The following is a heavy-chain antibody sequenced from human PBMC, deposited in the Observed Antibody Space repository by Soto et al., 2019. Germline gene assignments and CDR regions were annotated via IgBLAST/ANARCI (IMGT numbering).Heavy chain of an antibody. V-gene: IGHV3-23*01. CDR2: MSGSGDTT. Sequence: SGGSLRLSCAASGFTFSSYAISWVRQAPGKGLEWVSVMSGSGDTTYYADSVKGRFTISRDNSKNTLYLQLNSLRAEDTAVYYCAPGGMGYKQFDYWGQGTLVTSPQ. J-gene: IGHJ4*02. D-gene: IGHD5-12*01. CDR3: APGGMGYKQFDY. CDR1: GFTFSSYA.